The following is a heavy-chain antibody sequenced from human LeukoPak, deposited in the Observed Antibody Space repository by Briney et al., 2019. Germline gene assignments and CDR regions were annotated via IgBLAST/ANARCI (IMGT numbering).Heavy chain of an antibody. J-gene: IGHJ4*02. D-gene: IGHD6-19*01. CDR3: ARDLPTGYSSGWHSV. Sequence: GGSLRLSCAASGFTFSDYYMSWIRQAPGKGLEWVSYISSSGSTIYYADSVKGRFTISRDNAKNSLFLQMNSLRAEDTAVYYCARDLPTGYSSGWHSVWGQGTLVTVSS. V-gene: IGHV3-11*04. CDR2: ISSSGSTI. CDR1: GFTFSDYY.